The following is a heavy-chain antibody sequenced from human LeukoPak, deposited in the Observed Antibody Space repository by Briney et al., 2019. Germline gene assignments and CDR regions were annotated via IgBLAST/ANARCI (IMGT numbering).Heavy chain of an antibody. J-gene: IGHJ4*02. CDR1: GYTFTSYG. CDR2: ISAYNGNT. V-gene: IGHV1-18*01. CDR3: ARDSDGSGSLSFDY. D-gene: IGHD3-10*01. Sequence: ASVKVSCKASGYTFTSYGISWVRQASGQGLEWMGWISAYNGNTNYAQKLQGRVTMTTDTSTSTAYMELRSLRSDDTAVYYCARDSDGSGSLSFDYWGQGTLVTVSS.